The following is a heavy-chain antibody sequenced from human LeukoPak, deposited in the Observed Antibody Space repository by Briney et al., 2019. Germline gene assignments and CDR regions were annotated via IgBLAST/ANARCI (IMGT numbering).Heavy chain of an antibody. D-gene: IGHD4-11*01. J-gene: IGHJ3*02. Sequence: PGGSLRLSCAASGLTFDDYAMQWVRQAPGKGLEWVSGISWNSGRIAYADSVKGRFTISRDNSKNSLYLQMNSLRAEDTALYYCAKDKGSVTTGAFDIWGQGTMVTVSS. CDR2: ISWNSGRI. V-gene: IGHV3-9*01. CDR1: GLTFDDYA. CDR3: AKDKGSVTTGAFDI.